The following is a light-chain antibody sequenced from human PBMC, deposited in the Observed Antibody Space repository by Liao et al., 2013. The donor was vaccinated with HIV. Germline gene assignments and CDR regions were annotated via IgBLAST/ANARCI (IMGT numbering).Light chain of an antibody. V-gene: IGLV3-1*01. Sequence: SYELTQPPSVSVSPGQTASITCSGDKLGDKYACWYQQKPGQSPVLVIYQDSKRPSGIPERFSGSNSGNTATLTISGTQAMDEADYYCQVWDSSSADHLWVFGGRDQADR. CDR1: KLGDKY. J-gene: IGLJ3*02. CDR2: QDS. CDR3: QVWDSSSADHLWV.